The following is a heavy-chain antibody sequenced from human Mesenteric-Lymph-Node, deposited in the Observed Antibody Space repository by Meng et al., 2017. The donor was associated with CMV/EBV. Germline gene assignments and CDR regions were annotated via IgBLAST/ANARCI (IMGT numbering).Heavy chain of an antibody. CDR1: GFTFDDYA. V-gene: IGHV3-49*04. J-gene: IGHJ3*02. CDR2: IRSKTYGGTT. Sequence: GESLKISCTASGFTFDDYAMNWVRQAPGKGLEWVGFIRSKTYGGTTEYAASVRGRFTISRDDSKRIAYLQMSSLKTEDTAVYYCTKNTIFGVTPDIWGQGTMVTVSS. D-gene: IGHD3-3*01. CDR3: TKNTIFGVTPDI.